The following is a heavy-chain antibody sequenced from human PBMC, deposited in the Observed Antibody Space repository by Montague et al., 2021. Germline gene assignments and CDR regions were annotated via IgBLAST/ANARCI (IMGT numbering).Heavy chain of an antibody. CDR3: TRGSIQNSPGLGLDYYYDMDF. CDR1: GASVSSGSYY. D-gene: IGHD3-22*01. J-gene: IGHJ6*02. CDR2: IFYTGST. Sequence: SETLSLTCTVSGASVSSGSYYWSWIRQPPGKGLEWIGNIFYTGSTNYNPSLKSRVTISVDTSKNQFSLRLSSVTAADTAVYYCTRGSIQNSPGLGLDYYYDMDFWGQGTTVTVSS. V-gene: IGHV4-61*01.